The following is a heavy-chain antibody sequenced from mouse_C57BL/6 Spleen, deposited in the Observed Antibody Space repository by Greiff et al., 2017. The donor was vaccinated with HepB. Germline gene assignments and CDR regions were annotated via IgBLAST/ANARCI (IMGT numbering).Heavy chain of an antibody. D-gene: IGHD1-1*01. J-gene: IGHJ1*03. CDR1: GYTFTSYW. V-gene: IGHV1-69*01. CDR3: ARGYGSSAYGYFDV. Sequence: QVQLQQPGAELVMPGASVKLSCKASGYTFTSYWMHWVKQRPGQGLEWIGEIDPSDSYTNYNQKFKGKSTLTVDKSSSTAYMQLSSLTSEDSAVYYCARGYGSSAYGYFDVWGTGTTVTVSS. CDR2: IDPSDSYT.